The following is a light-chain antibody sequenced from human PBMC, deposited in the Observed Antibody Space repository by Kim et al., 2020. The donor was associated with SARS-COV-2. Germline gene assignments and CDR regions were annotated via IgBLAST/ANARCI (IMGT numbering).Light chain of an antibody. CDR1: QSVSNN. Sequence: PPGERATLSCRASQSVSNNVAWYQQKPGQAPRLLIYGASTRATGVPARFSGSGSGTEFTLTISSLQSEDLAVYHCQQYDDWPPWTFGQGTKVDIK. V-gene: IGKV3-15*01. J-gene: IGKJ1*01. CDR2: GAS. CDR3: QQYDDWPPWT.